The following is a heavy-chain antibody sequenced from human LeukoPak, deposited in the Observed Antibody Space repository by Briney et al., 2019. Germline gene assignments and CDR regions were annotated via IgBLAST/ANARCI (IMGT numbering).Heavy chain of an antibody. Sequence: GASVKVSCKASGYTFTSYGISWVRQAPGQGLEWMGWISAYNGNTNYAQKLQGRVTMTTDTSTSTAYMELRSLRFDDTAVYCCARDLSFSRYDSSGLNSDYWGQGTLVTVSS. CDR2: ISAYNGNT. J-gene: IGHJ4*02. CDR3: ARDLSFSRYDSSGLNSDY. V-gene: IGHV1-18*01. CDR1: GYTFTSYG. D-gene: IGHD3-22*01.